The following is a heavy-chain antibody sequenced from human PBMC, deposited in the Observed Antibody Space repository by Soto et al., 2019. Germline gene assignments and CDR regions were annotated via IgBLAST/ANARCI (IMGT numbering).Heavy chain of an antibody. CDR1: GGPFSSYG. J-gene: IGHJ4*02. CDR3: ARDGTIQMANFDF. Sequence: QVLLMQSGAAVKKPGSSVKVSCTSSGGPFSSYGISWVRQVPGQGLEWLGGIIPLFGTPSYARKFQDRLTISADESTTTAYMELSSLTSEDTAMDFCARDGTIQMANFDFWGQGTLVTVSS. V-gene: IGHV1-69*01. D-gene: IGHD1-1*01. CDR2: IIPLFGTP.